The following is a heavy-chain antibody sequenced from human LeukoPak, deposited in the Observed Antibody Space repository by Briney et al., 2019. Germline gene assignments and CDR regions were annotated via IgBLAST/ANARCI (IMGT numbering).Heavy chain of an antibody. D-gene: IGHD4-17*01. CDR2: ISYDGSNK. Sequence: GGSLRLSCAASGFTFSSYGMHWVRQAPGKGLEWVAVISYDGSNKYYADSVKGRFTISRDNSKNTLYLQMNSLRAEDTAVYYCARGQTTVTTPYYYYYMDAWGKGTTVTVSS. V-gene: IGHV3-30*03. CDR1: GFTFSSYG. J-gene: IGHJ6*03. CDR3: ARGQTTVTTPYYYYYMDA.